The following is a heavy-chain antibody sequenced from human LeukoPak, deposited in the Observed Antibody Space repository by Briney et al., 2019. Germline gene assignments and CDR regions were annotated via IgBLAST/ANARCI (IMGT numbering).Heavy chain of an antibody. CDR1: GYSFTSYW. D-gene: IGHD2-15*01. J-gene: IGHJ5*02. CDR2: IYPGDSDT. CDR3: ARHVRSCSGGSCYYNWFDP. Sequence: GESLKISCKGSGYSFTSYWIGWVRQMPGKGLEWMGIIYPGDSDTRYSPSFQGQVTISADESISTAYLQWSSLKASDTAMYYCARHVRSCSGGSCYYNWFDPWGQGTLVTVSS. V-gene: IGHV5-51*01.